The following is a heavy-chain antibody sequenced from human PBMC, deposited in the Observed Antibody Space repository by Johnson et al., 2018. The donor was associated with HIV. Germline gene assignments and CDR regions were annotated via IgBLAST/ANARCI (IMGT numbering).Heavy chain of an antibody. CDR3: ARDPCTGASCLPGAFDI. J-gene: IGHJ3*02. D-gene: IGHD2-15*01. CDR2: ISYDGSNK. CDR1: GFTFSSYA. V-gene: IGHV3-30-3*01. Sequence: QVQLVESGGGVVQPGRSLRLSCAASGFTFSSYALHWVRQAPGKGLEWVAVISYDGSNKYSADSVKGRFTLSSDNSKNTLYLQMNSLRAEDTAVYFCARDPCTGASCLPGAFDIWGQGTLVTVSS.